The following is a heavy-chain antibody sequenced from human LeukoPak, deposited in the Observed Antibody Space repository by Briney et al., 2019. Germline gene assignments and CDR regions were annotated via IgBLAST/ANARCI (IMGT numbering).Heavy chain of an antibody. CDR2: ISSSGSTI. V-gene: IGHV3-48*03. J-gene: IGHJ4*02. Sequence: GGSLRLSCAASGFTFSSYEMNWVRQAPGKGLEWVSYISSSGSTIYYADSVKGRFTISRGNAKNSLYLQMNSLRAEDTAVYYCAVNSRWSSGWSLDFDYWGQGTLVTVPS. CDR1: GFTFSSYE. CDR3: AVNSRWSSGWSLDFDY. D-gene: IGHD6-19*01.